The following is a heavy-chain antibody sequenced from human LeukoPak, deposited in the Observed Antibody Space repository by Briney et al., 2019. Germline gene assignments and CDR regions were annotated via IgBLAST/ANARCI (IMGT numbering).Heavy chain of an antibody. J-gene: IGHJ4*02. CDR2: IIPIFGTA. CDR3: AISTTIAAAGTSDY. V-gene: IGHV1-69*13. Sequence: SVTVSCKASGGTFSSYAISWVRQAPGQGLEWMGGIIPIFGTANYAQKFQGRVTITADESTSTAYMELSSLRSEDTAVYYCAISTTIAAAGTSDYWGQGTLVTVSS. CDR1: GGTFSSYA. D-gene: IGHD6-13*01.